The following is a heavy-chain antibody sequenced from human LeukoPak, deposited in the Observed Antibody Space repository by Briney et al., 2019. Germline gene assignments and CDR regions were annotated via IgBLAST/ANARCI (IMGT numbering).Heavy chain of an antibody. J-gene: IGHJ3*02. CDR1: GFTFSNFA. CDR3: ASSRSFYYDFWSGYYSAFDI. D-gene: IGHD3-3*01. Sequence: GGSLRLSCAVSGFTFSNFAMTWVRQAPGKGLEWVSSIRLSGGDTYYADSVKGRFTISRDNSKNTLYLQMNSLRAEDTAVYYCASSRSFYYDFWSGYYSAFDIWGQGTIVTVSS. V-gene: IGHV3-23*01. CDR2: IRLSGGDT.